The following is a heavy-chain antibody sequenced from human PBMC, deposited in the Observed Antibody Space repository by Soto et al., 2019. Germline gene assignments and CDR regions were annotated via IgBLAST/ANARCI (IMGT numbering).Heavy chain of an antibody. Sequence: EVQLLESGGGLVQPGGSLRLSCAASGFTFSSYALSWVRQAPGKGLEWVSAISGSGGSPYYADSVKGRCPSSRDNSKNTLYQQMNSPRAEDTAVYYGAKKSCSSTSCYYYDGMDVWGQGTTVTVSS. D-gene: IGHD2-2*01. V-gene: IGHV3-23*01. CDR1: GFTFSSYA. J-gene: IGHJ6*02. CDR3: AKKSCSSTSCYYYDGMDV. CDR2: ISGSGGSP.